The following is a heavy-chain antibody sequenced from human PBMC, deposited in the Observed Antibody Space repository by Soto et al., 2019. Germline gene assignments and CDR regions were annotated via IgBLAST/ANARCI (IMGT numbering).Heavy chain of an antibody. CDR2: IYYSGST. Sequence: QVQLQESGPGLVKPSQTLSLTCTVSGGSISSGGYYWSWIRQHPGKGLEWIGYIYYSGSTYYNPSLKSRVTIPVDTSKNQFSLKLSSVTAADTAVYYCARMDGRRLRTFDPWGQGTLVTVSS. V-gene: IGHV4-31*03. J-gene: IGHJ5*02. CDR3: ARMDGRRLRTFDP. CDR1: GGSISSGGYY. D-gene: IGHD5-12*01.